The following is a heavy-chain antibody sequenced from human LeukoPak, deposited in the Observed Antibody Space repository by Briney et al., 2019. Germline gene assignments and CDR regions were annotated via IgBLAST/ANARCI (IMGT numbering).Heavy chain of an antibody. CDR2: ISGSGGST. Sequence: GGSLRLSCAATAFTFISYAMSWVRQAPGKGLEWVSVISGSGGSTHYADSAKGRFTISRDNSKNTLYLQMSSLRAEDTAVYYCAKESPVFDYWGQGTLVTVSS. CDR3: AKESPVFDY. J-gene: IGHJ4*02. CDR1: AFTFISYA. V-gene: IGHV3-23*01.